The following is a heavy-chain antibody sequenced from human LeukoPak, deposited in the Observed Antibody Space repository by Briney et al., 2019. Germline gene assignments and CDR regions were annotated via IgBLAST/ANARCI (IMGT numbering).Heavy chain of an antibody. CDR2: ISSSSSYI. CDR3: ARAHNWKYGTFDY. D-gene: IGHD1-7*01. J-gene: IGHJ4*02. CDR1: GFTFSSYE. V-gene: IGHV3-21*01. Sequence: GGSLRLSCAASGFTFSSYEMNWVRQAPGKGLEWASCISSSSSYIYYADSVKGRFTISRDNAKNSLYLQMNSLRVEDTAVYYCARAHNWKYGTFDYWGQGTLVTVSS.